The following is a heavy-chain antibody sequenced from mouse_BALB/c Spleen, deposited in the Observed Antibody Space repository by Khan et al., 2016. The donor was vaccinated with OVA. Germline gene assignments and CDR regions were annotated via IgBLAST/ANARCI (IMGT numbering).Heavy chain of an antibody. CDR3: SKGVHGLQTWFAY. Sequence: VQLKQSGPELVKPGASVKMSCKASGYTFTSYDMHWVKQKPGQGLEWIGYINPYNDYTNFNEKFKGKATLTSDKSSSTAYMELSSLTSEDSAVFYVSKGVHGLQTWFAYWGQGTLVTVSA. V-gene: IGHV1S136*01. D-gene: IGHD3-1*01. CDR2: INPYNDYT. J-gene: IGHJ3*01. CDR1: GYTFTSYD.